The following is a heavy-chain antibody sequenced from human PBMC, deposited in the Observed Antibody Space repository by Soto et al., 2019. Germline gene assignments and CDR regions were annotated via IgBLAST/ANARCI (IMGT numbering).Heavy chain of an antibody. D-gene: IGHD3-22*01. V-gene: IGHV3-48*03. CDR2: ISSTGSTR. J-gene: IGHJ5*02. CDR3: ARMFRFYDDPIAS. CDR1: GFTFSSYE. Sequence: GGSLRLSCAVSGFTFSSYEMNWVRQAPGKGLEWVSHISSTGSTRYYAESVKGRFTVSRDNAKNSLYLQMNSLRVKDTAVYYCARMFRFYDDPIASWGQGTRVTVSS.